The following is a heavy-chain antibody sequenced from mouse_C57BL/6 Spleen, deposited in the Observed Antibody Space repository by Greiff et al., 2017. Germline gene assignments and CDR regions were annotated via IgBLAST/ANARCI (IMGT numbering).Heavy chain of an antibody. Sequence: VQLQQPGAELVMPGASVKLSCKASGYTFTSSWMHWVKQRPGQGLEWIGEIDPSDSYTNYNQKFKGKSTLTVDKSSSTAYMQLSSLTSEDSAVYYCARSGSNYLDWYFDVWGTGTTVTVSS. J-gene: IGHJ1*03. CDR1: GYTFTSSW. CDR3: ARSGSNYLDWYFDV. V-gene: IGHV1-69*01. CDR2: IDPSDSYT. D-gene: IGHD2-5*01.